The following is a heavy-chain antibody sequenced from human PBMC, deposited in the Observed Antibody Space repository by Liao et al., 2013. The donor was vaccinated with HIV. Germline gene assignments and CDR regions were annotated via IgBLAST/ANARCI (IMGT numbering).Heavy chain of an antibody. D-gene: IGHD3-3*01. V-gene: IGHV4-34*02. CDR1: NGSFSGYY. Sequence: QVQLQQWGAGLLKPSETLSLTCAVYNGSFSGYYWSWIRQPPREGAWSGLGKVNHSGSTNSIPSLKRRVTISIDMSKHHLYLDLSSVTAADTAMYYCARARYDESRGSYAGGWYYFDLWGQGNLVTVSS. CDR3: ARARYDESRGSYAGGWYYFDL. CDR2: VNHSGST. J-gene: IGHJ4*02.